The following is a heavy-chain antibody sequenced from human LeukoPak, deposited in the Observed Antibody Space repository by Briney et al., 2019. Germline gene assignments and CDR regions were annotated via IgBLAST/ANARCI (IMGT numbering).Heavy chain of an antibody. Sequence: SETLSLTCTVSGGSISSTSYYWGWIRQPPGKGLEWIGSIYHSGSTYYNPSLKSRVTISVDRSKNQFSLKLSSVTAADTAVYYCASANWNYELDYWGQGTLVTVSS. J-gene: IGHJ4*02. CDR2: IYHSGST. V-gene: IGHV4-39*07. CDR3: ASANWNYELDY. D-gene: IGHD1-7*01. CDR1: GGSISSTSYY.